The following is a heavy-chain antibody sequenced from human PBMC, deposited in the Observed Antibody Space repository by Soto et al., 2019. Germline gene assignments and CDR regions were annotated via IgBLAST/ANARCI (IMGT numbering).Heavy chain of an antibody. CDR2: IWYDGSNK. V-gene: IGHV3-33*01. CDR3: ARDREVVVRNYYYGMDV. D-gene: IGHD3-22*01. J-gene: IGHJ6*02. CDR1: GFTFSSYG. Sequence: QVQLVESGGGVVQPGRSLRLSCAASGFTFSSYGMHWVRQAPGKGLEWVAVIWYDGSNKYYADSVKGRFTISRDNSKNTLYLQMNSLRAEDTAVYYCARDREVVVRNYYYGMDVWGQGTTVTVSS.